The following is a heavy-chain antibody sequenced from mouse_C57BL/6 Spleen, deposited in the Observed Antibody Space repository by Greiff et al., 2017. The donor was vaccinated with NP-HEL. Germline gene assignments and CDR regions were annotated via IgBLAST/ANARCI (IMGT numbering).Heavy chain of an antibody. CDR3: AREGYYYGSSHYAMDY. Sequence: EVKLVESGPGLVKPSQSLSLTCSVTGYSITSGYYWNWIRQFPGNKLEWMGYISYDGSNNYNPSLKNRISITRDTSKNQFFLKLNSVTTEDTATYYCAREGYYYGSSHYAMDYWGQGTSVTVSS. V-gene: IGHV3-6*01. J-gene: IGHJ4*01. CDR2: ISYDGSN. CDR1: GYSITSGYY. D-gene: IGHD1-1*01.